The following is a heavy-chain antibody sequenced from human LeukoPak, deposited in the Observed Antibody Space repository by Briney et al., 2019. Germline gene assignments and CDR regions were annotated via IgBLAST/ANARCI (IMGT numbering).Heavy chain of an antibody. CDR1: GVTFNSYA. V-gene: IGHV1-69*13. D-gene: IGHD6-13*01. Sequence: SVKVSCKASGVTFNSYAISWVRQAPGQGLEMMGGIIPIFGTANSAPKFPGRVTITAHQSTSTASMELSSLRSEDTALYYCARRVSLGSLNGVDIWGQGTTVTVPS. J-gene: IGHJ6*02. CDR2: IIPIFGTA. CDR3: ARRVSLGSLNGVDI.